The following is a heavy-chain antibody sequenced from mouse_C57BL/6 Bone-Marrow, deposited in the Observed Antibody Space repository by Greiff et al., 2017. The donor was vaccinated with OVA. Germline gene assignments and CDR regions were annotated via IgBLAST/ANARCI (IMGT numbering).Heavy chain of an antibody. CDR2: IYPGSGNT. D-gene: IGHD1-1*01. J-gene: IGHJ3*01. V-gene: IGHV1-66*01. Sequence: VQLQQSGPELVKPGASVKISCKASGYSFTSYYIHWVKQRPGQGLEWIGWIYPGSGNTKYNEKFKGKATLTADTSSSTAYMQLSSLTSEDSAVDYCARESYYGSRTWFAYWGQGTLVTVSA. CDR1: GYSFTSYY. CDR3: ARESYYGSRTWFAY.